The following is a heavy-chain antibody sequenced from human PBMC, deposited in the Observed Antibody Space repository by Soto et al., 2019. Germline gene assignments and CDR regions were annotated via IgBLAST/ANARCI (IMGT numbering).Heavy chain of an antibody. CDR1: GFTFSSYG. CDR3: ARDHHTATVQDV. D-gene: IGHD5-18*01. CDR2: IWYDGSNK. Sequence: QVQLVESGGGVVQPGRSLRLSCAASGFTFSSYGMHWVRQAPGKGLEWVAVIWYDGSNKYYTDSVKGRFTISRDNSKSTLYLQMNSLRAEDTAVYYCARDHHTATVQDVWGQGTTVTVSS. V-gene: IGHV3-33*01. J-gene: IGHJ6*02.